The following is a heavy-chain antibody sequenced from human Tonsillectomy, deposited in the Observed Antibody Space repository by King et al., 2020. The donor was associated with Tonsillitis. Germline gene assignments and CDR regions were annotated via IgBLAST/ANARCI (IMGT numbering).Heavy chain of an antibody. D-gene: IGHD1-26*01. CDR1: GFTFSNYS. V-gene: IGHV3-21*01. CDR3: ARDRRYSGSYTALNSSHQFDY. J-gene: IGHJ4*02. Sequence: VQLVESGGGLVKPGGSLRLSGAASGFTFSNYSMNWVRQAPGKGLEWVSSISSSNSFIYYADSVKGGSTISRDNAKNSLYLQMNSLRAEDTAVFYCARDRRYSGSYTALNSSHQFDYWGQGTLVTVSS. CDR2: ISSSNSFI.